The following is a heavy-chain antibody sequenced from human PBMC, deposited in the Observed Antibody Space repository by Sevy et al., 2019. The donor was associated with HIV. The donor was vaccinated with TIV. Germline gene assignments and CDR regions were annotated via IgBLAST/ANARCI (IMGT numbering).Heavy chain of an antibody. CDR1: GDSLSGYT. CDR2: IIPISGPAGPT. Sequence: ASVKVSCKSSGDSLSGYTIIWVRQAPGQGLEWMGGIIPISGPAGPTNSAQNFQDRATITADISTHPAYMELSSLRSEDTALYFCARASSCGGDCYYLQYWGQGTLVTVSS. D-gene: IGHD2-21*02. V-gene: IGHV1-69*06. CDR3: ARASSCGGDCYYLQY. J-gene: IGHJ1*01.